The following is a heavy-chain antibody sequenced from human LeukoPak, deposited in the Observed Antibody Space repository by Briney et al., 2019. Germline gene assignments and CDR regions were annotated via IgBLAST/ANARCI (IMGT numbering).Heavy chain of an antibody. V-gene: IGHV3-23*01. J-gene: IGHJ5*02. CDR2: ISGSGGST. CDR3: AKDNGARLWFGELRDNNWFDP. Sequence: GGSLRLSCAAAAFTFSSNGMGCVRQAPGEGLEWDSSISGSGGSTYYADSVTGRSTISRDNSKNSLYLQMNSLMTEDTAVYYCAKDNGARLWFGELRDNNWFDPWGQGTLVTVSS. D-gene: IGHD3-10*01. CDR1: AFTFSSNG.